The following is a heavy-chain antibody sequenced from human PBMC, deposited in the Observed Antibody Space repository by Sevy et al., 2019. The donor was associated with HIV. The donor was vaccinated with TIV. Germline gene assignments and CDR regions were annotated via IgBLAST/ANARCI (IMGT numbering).Heavy chain of an antibody. D-gene: IGHD2-2*01. V-gene: IGHV3-23*01. CDR3: AKGDTSTRYYYYGMDV. CDR2: ISGSGGST. Sequence: QQSQTLSLTCVASGFTFSTYAMSWVRQAPGKGLEWVSAISGSGGSTYYADSLKGRFTISRDKSKNTLYLQMNSLRVEDTALYYCAKGDTSTRYYYYGMDVWGQGTAVTVSS. J-gene: IGHJ6*02. CDR1: GFTFSTYA.